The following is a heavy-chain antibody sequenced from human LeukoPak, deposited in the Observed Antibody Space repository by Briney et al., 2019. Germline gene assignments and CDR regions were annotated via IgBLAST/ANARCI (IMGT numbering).Heavy chain of an antibody. J-gene: IGHJ3*02. CDR1: GGTFSSYA. CDR2: ISAYNGNT. D-gene: IGHD3-22*01. CDR3: ASGVDYYDSSGRARAFDI. V-gene: IGHV1-18*01. Sequence: ASVKVSCKASGGTFSSYAISWVRQAPGQGLEWMGWISAYNGNTNYAQKLQGRVTMTTDTSTSTAYMELRSLRSDDTAVYYCASGVDYYDSSGRARAFDIWGQGTMVTVSS.